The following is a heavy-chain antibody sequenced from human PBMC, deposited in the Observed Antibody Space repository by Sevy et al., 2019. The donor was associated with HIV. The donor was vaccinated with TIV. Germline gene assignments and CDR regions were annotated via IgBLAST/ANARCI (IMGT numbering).Heavy chain of an antibody. CDR2: ISSSSNYI. CDR1: GFTFSSYS. D-gene: IGHD3-3*01. J-gene: IGHJ6*02. V-gene: IGHV3-21*01. Sequence: GGSLRLSCAASGFTFSSYSMNWVRQAPGKGLEWVSSISSSSNYIYYANSVKGRFTMSRDNAKNSLYLQMNSLRVEDTGVYYCARGEVNYDSLIPIRTEGGYYYGMDVWGQGTTVTVSS. CDR3: ARGEVNYDSLIPIRTEGGYYYGMDV.